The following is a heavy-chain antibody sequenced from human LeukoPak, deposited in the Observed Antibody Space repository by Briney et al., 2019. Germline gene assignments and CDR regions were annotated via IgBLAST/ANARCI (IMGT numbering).Heavy chain of an antibody. CDR1: GFTVSSNY. CDR2: IYSGGST. Sequence: PGGSLRLSCAASGFTVSSNYMNWVRQAPGKGLEWVSVIYSGGSTYYADSVKGRFTISRDNSKNTLYLQLNSLRAEDTAVYYCAREGSGRTAYNDGLDVWGQGTMVTVSS. D-gene: IGHD3-10*01. J-gene: IGHJ3*01. V-gene: IGHV3-53*01. CDR3: AREGSGRTAYNDGLDV.